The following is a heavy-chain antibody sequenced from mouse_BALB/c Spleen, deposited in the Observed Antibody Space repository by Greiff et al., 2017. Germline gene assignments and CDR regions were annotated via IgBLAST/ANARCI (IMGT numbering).Heavy chain of an antibody. CDR1: GYSITSDYA. J-gene: IGHJ4*01. V-gene: IGHV3-2*02. CDR3: ARNYDAMDY. CDR2: ISYSGST. Sequence: ESGPGLVKPSQSLSLTCTVTGYSITSDYAWNWIRQFPGNKLEWMGYISYSGSTSYNPSLKSRISITRDTSKNQFFLQLNSVTTEDTATYYCARNYDAMDYWGQGTSVTVSS.